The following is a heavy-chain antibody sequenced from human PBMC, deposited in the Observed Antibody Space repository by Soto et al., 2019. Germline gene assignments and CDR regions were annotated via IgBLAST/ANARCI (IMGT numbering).Heavy chain of an antibody. CDR1: GASLSTGNYF. D-gene: IGHD3-10*01. V-gene: IGHV4-31*03. J-gene: IGHJ5*02. CDR3: ARETSRVRGYFGPGSFYAGWFDP. CDR2: VHHTGNS. Sequence: QVQLQESGPGVVKASQTLSLTCTVSGASLSTGNYFWTWIRQRPEKGLEWIGYVHHTGNSYYAPSLQSRVAISVDASKNQFSLSLTSVTAADTALYFCARETSRVRGYFGPGSFYAGWFDPWGQGTHVIVSS.